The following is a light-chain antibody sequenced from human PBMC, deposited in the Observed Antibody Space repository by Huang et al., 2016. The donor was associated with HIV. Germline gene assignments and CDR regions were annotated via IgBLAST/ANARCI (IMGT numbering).Light chain of an antibody. CDR2: WAS. V-gene: IGKV4-1*01. Sequence: DIVLTHSLHLPAVSLLVWATIHCKSSQSVLSTSNNKCHFAWYQQKPGQPPRLLISWASIRESGVPDRFRGSGSGTDFTLPIRSLQAEDVAVYYCQQYYGTPMYTFGQGTKLEIK. CDR3: QQYYGTPMYT. J-gene: IGKJ2*01. CDR1: QSVLSTSNNKCH.